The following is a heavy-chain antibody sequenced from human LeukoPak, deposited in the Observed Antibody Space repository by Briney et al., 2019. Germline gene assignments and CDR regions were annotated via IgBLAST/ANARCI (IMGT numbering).Heavy chain of an antibody. V-gene: IGHV4-39*01. D-gene: IGHD4-17*01. J-gene: IGHJ4*02. CDR1: GGSISSSTYY. Sequence: SETLSLTCTVSGGSISSSTYYWAWIRQPPGKGLEWIGNIIYNGNTYYNPSLKSRVTISLDTSKRQFSLKLDSVTAADTAVYYCARRTLYGDYLDYWGQGTLLTVSS. CDR2: IIYNGNT. CDR3: ARRTLYGDYLDY.